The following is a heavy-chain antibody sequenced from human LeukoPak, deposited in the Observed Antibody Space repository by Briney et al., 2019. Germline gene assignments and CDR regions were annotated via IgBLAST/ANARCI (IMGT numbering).Heavy chain of an antibody. J-gene: IGHJ4*02. CDR2: ISYDGSNK. V-gene: IGHV3-30*18. CDR3: AKVGSSLDGYTPYYFGY. CDR1: GFTFSSYG. D-gene: IGHD5-12*01. Sequence: GGSLRLSCAASGFTFSSYGMHWVRQAPGKGLEWVAVISYDGSNKYYADSVKGRFTISRDNSKNTLYLQMNSLRAEDTAVYYCAKVGSSLDGYTPYYFGYWGQGTLVTVSS.